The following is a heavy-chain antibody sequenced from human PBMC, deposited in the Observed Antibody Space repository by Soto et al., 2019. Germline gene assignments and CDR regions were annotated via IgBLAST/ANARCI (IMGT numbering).Heavy chain of an antibody. CDR2: IYYSGST. J-gene: IGHJ1*01. CDR1: GGSISSSSYY. V-gene: IGHV4-39*01. CDR3: ASQGTVARIFSGYFQH. Sequence: QLQLQESGPGLVKPSETLSLTCTVSGGSISSSSYYWGWIRQPPGKGLEWIGSIYYSGSTYYNPSLKSRVTISVDTSKNQFSLKLSSVTAADTAVYYCASQGTVARIFSGYFQHWGQGTLVTVSS. D-gene: IGHD1-1*01.